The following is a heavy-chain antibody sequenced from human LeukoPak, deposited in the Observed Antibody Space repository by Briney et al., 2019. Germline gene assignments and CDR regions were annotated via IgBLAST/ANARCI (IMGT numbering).Heavy chain of an antibody. CDR3: ARLGGYCSSTSNCGYYMDV. D-gene: IGHD2-2*01. V-gene: IGHV1-8*01. J-gene: IGHJ6*03. CDR1: GYTFTSYD. Sequence: ASVKVSCKASGYTFTSYDINWVRQATGQGLEWMGWVNPNSGNTGYAQKFQGRVTMTRNTSISTAYMELSSLRSEDTAVYYCARLGGYCSSTSNCGYYMDVWGKGTTVTVSS. CDR2: VNPNSGNT.